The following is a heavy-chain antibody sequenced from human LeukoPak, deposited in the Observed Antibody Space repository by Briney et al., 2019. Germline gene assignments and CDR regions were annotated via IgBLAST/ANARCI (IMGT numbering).Heavy chain of an antibody. CDR2: IIPIFGTA. J-gene: IGHJ6*03. V-gene: IGHV1-69*05. CDR1: GGTFSSYA. Sequence: ASVKVSCKASGGTFSSYAISWVRQAPGQGLERMGGIIPIFGTANYAQKFQGRVTITTDESTSTAYMELSSLRSEDTAVYYCAGSLQGDYYYMDVWGKGTTVTVSS. CDR3: AGSLQGDYYYMDV.